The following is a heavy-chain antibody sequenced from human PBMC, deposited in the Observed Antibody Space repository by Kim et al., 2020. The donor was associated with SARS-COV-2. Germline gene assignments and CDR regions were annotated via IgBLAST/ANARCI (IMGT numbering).Heavy chain of an antibody. Sequence: SETLSLTCTVSGDSISSGSYYWSWIRQPAGKGLEWIGRIYTSGSTNYSPSLNSRVTISLDTSDNQFSLKLSSVTAADTAVYYCARGTGCSGGNCYWYFDLWGRGTLITVSS. CDR2: IYTSGST. CDR3: ARGTGCSGGNCYWYFDL. D-gene: IGHD2-15*01. J-gene: IGHJ2*01. CDR1: GDSISSGSYY. V-gene: IGHV4-61*02.